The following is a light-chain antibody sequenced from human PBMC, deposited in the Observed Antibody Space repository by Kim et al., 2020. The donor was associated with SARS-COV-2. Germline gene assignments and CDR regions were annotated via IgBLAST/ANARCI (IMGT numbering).Light chain of an antibody. Sequence: EVVLTQSPGTLSVSPGERATLSCRANESVSSNLGWYQQKPGQAPRLLIYGASARATGIPARFSGSGSGTEFTLTISSLQSEDFALYYCQKYGNNVYIFGQGTKLEIK. CDR2: GAS. CDR1: ESVSSN. V-gene: IGKV3-15*01. J-gene: IGKJ2*01. CDR3: QKYGNNVYI.